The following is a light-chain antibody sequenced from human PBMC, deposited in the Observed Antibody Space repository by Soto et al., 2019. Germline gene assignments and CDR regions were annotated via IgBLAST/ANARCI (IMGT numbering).Light chain of an antibody. CDR2: EVS. J-gene: IGLJ1*01. Sequence: QSALTQPPSASGSPGQSGTISCTGTSSDVGGYNYVSWYQQHPGKAPKLMIYEVSKRPSGVPDRFSGSKSGNTASLTVSGLQAEGEADYYCSSYAGSDTPFVFGTGTKLTVL. CDR1: SSDVGGYNY. V-gene: IGLV2-8*01. CDR3: SSYAGSDTPFV.